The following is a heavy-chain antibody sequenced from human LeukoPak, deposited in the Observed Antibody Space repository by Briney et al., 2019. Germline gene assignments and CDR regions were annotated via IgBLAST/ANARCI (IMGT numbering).Heavy chain of an antibody. V-gene: IGHV4-38-2*02. J-gene: IGHJ3*01. Sequence: SETLSLTCTVSGYSISSGYYWGWVRQPPGKALEWIGNIFYTGSTYYSPSLKSRVTISLDTSRNQFSLRLNSVTAADTAVYYCAKSNGYGLIDNWGQGTMVTVSS. D-gene: IGHD3-10*01. CDR2: IFYTGST. CDR1: GYSISSGYY. CDR3: AKSNGYGLIDN.